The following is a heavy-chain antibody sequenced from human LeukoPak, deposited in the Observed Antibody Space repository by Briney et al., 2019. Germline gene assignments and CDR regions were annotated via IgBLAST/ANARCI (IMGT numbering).Heavy chain of an antibody. CDR1: GFSFTDAW. CDR2: ISSSSSTI. Sequence: GGSLRLSCAASGFSFTDAWMSWVRQAPGKGLEWVSYISSSSSTIYYADSVKGRFTISRDNAKNSLYLQMNSLRAEDTAVYYCARDGVGIVGATTAADYWGQGTLVTVSS. CDR3: ARDGVGIVGATTAADY. D-gene: IGHD1-26*01. J-gene: IGHJ4*02. V-gene: IGHV3-11*04.